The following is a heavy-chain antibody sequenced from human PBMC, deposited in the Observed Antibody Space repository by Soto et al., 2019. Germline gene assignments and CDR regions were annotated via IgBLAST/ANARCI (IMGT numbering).Heavy chain of an antibody. CDR3: ARAIAAAGTRGGFDI. V-gene: IGHV3-21*01. CDR1: GFTFRSYS. CDR2: ISSSSTYI. J-gene: IGHJ3*02. D-gene: IGHD6-13*01. Sequence: EVQLVESGGGLVKPGGSLRLSCAASGFTFRSYSMKWVRQAPGKGLEWVSVISSSSTYIYYADSLKGRFTISRDDAENSLYLQVNSLRAEDTAVYYCARAIAAAGTRGGFDIWGQGTMVTVSS.